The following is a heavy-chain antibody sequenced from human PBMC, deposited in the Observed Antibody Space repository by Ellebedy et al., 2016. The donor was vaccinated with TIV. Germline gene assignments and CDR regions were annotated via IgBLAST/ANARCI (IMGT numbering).Heavy chain of an antibody. D-gene: IGHD6-6*01. CDR2: IKSKTDGGTT. V-gene: IGHV3-15*07. Sequence: GGSLRLXXGASGFTVSNAWMNWVRQAPGKGLEWVGRIKSKTDGGTTDYAAPVKGRFTISRDDSKNTLYLQMNSLRAEDTAVYYCAKEYEQLTTDYWGQGTLVTVSS. J-gene: IGHJ4*02. CDR3: AKEYEQLTTDY. CDR1: GFTVSNAW.